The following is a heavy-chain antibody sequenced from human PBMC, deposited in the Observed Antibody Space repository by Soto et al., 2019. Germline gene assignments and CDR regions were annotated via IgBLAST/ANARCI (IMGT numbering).Heavy chain of an antibody. J-gene: IGHJ4*02. CDR3: ARGAPGVLMVYAAKFDY. D-gene: IGHD2-8*01. CDR2: INHSCST. CDR1: GGSFSGYY. V-gene: IGHV4-34*01. Sequence: PSDTLSLTCAVYGGSFSGYYWSWIRQPPGKCLEWIGEINHSCSTNYNPSLKSRVTISVDTSKNQFSLKLSSVTAADTAVYYCARGAPGVLMVYAAKFDYWGQGTLVT.